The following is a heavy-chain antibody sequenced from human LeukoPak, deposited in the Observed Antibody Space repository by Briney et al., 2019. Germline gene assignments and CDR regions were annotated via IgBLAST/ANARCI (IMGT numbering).Heavy chain of an antibody. D-gene: IGHD2-15*01. J-gene: IGHJ4*02. CDR2: IQDDGVEK. Sequence: GGSLRLSCAASGFNFSINWMTWVRQAPGKGLEWVANIQDDGVEKNYVESVKGRFIISRDNAKDSLFLQMSSLRGEDTALHYCARGYAAIPDWGQGTLVTVSS. CDR3: ARGYAAIPD. V-gene: IGHV3-7*01. CDR1: GFNFSINW.